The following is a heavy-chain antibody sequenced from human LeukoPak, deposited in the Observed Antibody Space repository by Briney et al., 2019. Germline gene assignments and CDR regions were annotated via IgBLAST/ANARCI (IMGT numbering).Heavy chain of an antibody. D-gene: IGHD3-22*01. CDR3: ARDHYYDSSVVY. CDR1: GGSISSYY. Sequence: SETLSLTCTVSGGSISSYYWSWIRQPPGKGLEWIGYIYYSGSTNYKSSLKSRVTISLDTSKNQFSLRLSSVTAADTAIYYCARDHYYDSSVVYWGQGTLVTVSS. V-gene: IGHV4-59*12. J-gene: IGHJ4*02. CDR2: IYYSGST.